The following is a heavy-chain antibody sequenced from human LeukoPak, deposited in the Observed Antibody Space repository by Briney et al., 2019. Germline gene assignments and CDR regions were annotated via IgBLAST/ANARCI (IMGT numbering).Heavy chain of an antibody. D-gene: IGHD2-15*01. V-gene: IGHV4-39*07. CDR3: ARESNLLSHDAFDI. CDR2: IYYSGST. CDR1: GGSISSSSYY. Sequence: SETLSLTCTVSGGSISSSSYYWGWIRQPPGKGLEWIGSIYYSGSTYYNPSLKSRVTISVDTSKNQFSLKLSSVTAADTAVYYCARESNLLSHDAFDIWGQGTMVTVSS. J-gene: IGHJ3*02.